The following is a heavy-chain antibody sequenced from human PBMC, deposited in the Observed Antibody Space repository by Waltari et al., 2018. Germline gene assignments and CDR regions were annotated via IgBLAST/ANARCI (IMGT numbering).Heavy chain of an antibody. Sequence: EVQLVESGGGLVKPGGSLRLSCAASGFTFSSYSMNWVRQAPGKGLEWVSSISSSSYIYYADSVKGRFTISRDNAKNSLYLQMNSLRAEDTAVYYCARTWNTYYFDYWGQGTLVTVSS. J-gene: IGHJ4*02. CDR1: GFTFSSYS. V-gene: IGHV3-21*01. D-gene: IGHD1-1*01. CDR2: ISSSSYI. CDR3: ARTWNTYYFDY.